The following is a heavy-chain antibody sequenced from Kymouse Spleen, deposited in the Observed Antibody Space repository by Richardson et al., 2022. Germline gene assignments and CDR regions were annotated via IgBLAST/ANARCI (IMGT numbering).Heavy chain of an antibody. V-gene: IGHV3-7*01. CDR3: ARFHSSSWYRWFDP. J-gene: IGHJ5*02. D-gene: IGHD6-13*01. CDR1: GFTFSSYW. Sequence: EVQLVESGGGLVQPGGSLRLSCAASGFTFSSYWMSWVRQAPGKGLEWVANIKQDGSEKYYVDSVKGRFTISRDNAKNSLYLQMNSLRAEDTAVYYCARFHSSSWYRWFDPWGQGTLVTVSS. CDR2: IKQDGSEK.